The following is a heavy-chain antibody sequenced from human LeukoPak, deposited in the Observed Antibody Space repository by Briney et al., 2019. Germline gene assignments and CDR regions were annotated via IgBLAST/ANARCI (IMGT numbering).Heavy chain of an antibody. Sequence: PGGSLRLSCAASGFTFSSYGMHWVRQAPGKGLEWVAVILYDGSNKYYADSVKGRFTISRDNSKNTLYLQMNSLRAEDTAVYYCARPYCSGGSCYYYGMDVWGQGTTVTVSS. J-gene: IGHJ6*02. CDR1: GFTFSSYG. CDR3: ARPYCSGGSCYYYGMDV. V-gene: IGHV3-33*05. CDR2: ILYDGSNK. D-gene: IGHD2-15*01.